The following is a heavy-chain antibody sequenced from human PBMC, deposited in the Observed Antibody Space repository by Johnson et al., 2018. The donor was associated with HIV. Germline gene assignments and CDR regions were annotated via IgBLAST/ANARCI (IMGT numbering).Heavy chain of an antibody. CDR3: AKDRYYDSSGPDAFDI. V-gene: IGHV3-33*06. J-gene: IGHJ3*02. Sequence: QVLLVESGGGLVQPGRSLRLSCAASGFTFSSYAMHWVRQAPGKGLEWVAVIWYDGSNKYYADSVKGRFTISRDNSKNTLYLQMNSLRAEDTAVYYCAKDRYYDSSGPDAFDIWGQGTMVTVSS. D-gene: IGHD3-22*01. CDR2: IWYDGSNK. CDR1: GFTFSSYA.